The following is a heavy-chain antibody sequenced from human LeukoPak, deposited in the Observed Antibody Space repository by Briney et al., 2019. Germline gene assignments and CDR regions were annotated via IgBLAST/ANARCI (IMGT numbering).Heavy chain of an antibody. D-gene: IGHD3-22*01. Sequence: PGGSLRLSCAASGFTFDDYVMSWVRQAPGKGLEWVSGINWNGGSTGYADSVKGRFTISRDNAKNSLYLQMNSLRAEDTALYYCARDLDYYDSSGYSYFDYWGQGTLVTVSS. CDR2: INWNGGST. CDR1: GFTFDDYV. J-gene: IGHJ4*02. V-gene: IGHV3-20*04. CDR3: ARDLDYYDSSGYSYFDY.